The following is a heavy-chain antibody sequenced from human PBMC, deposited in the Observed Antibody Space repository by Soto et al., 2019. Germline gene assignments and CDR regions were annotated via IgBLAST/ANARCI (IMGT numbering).Heavy chain of an antibody. CDR1: GGSFSGYY. J-gene: IGHJ5*02. V-gene: IGHV4-34*01. CDR2: INHSGST. Sequence: SETLSLTCAVYGGSFSGYYWSWIRQPPGKGLEWIGEINHSGSTNYNPSLKSRVTISVDTSKNQFSLKLSSVTAADTAVYYCARGRKNLGAIWFDPWGQGTLVTVSS. CDR3: ARGRKNLGAIWFDP. D-gene: IGHD3-16*01.